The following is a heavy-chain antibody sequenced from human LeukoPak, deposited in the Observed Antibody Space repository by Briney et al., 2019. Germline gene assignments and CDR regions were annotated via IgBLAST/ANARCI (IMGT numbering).Heavy chain of an antibody. CDR1: GGSIFSYY. D-gene: IGHD3-22*01. J-gene: IGHJ2*01. CDR3: ARRAYYDTSGYYPASGYFDL. V-gene: IGHV4-4*08. Sequence: SETLSLTCTVSGGSIFSYYFNWIRQPPGKGLEWIGYIYSNGITNHNPSLRSRGTISIATSKNQFSLRLRSVTAADTAIYYCARRAYYDTSGYYPASGYFDLWGRGTLVTVSS. CDR2: IYSNGIT.